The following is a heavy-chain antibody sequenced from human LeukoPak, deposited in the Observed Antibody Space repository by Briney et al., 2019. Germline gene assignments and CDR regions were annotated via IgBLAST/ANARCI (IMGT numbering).Heavy chain of an antibody. J-gene: IGHJ5*02. V-gene: IGHV3-21*01. D-gene: IGHD6-13*01. CDR1: GFTFSSYS. CDR2: ISSSSSYI. CDR3: ARVSSSSWLRFDP. Sequence: GGSLRLSCAASGFTFSSYSMNWVRQAPGKGLEWVSSISSSSSYIYYADSVKGRFTISRDNAKNSLYLQMNSLRAEDTAVYYCARVSSSSWLRFDPWGQGTLVTVSS.